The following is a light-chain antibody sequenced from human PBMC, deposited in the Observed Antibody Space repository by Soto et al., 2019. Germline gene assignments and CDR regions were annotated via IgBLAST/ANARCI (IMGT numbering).Light chain of an antibody. J-gene: IGKJ4*01. CDR1: QRVSSTY. V-gene: IGKV3-20*01. CDR3: QQYGSAPRT. Sequence: EIVLTQSPGTLSLSPGERATLSCRASQRVSSTYLGWYQQKPGPAPRLLIYGASSRATGIPDMFRGSGSGTDFNLTISRLEPEDLAVYYCQQYGSAPRTFGGGTKVDIK. CDR2: GAS.